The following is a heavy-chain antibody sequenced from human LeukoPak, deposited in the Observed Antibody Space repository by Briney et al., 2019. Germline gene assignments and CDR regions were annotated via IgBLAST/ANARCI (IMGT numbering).Heavy chain of an antibody. CDR1: GLSLISSW. V-gene: IGHV3-7*02. D-gene: IGHD4/OR15-4a*01. J-gene: IGHJ4*02. Sequence: PGGSLILSCAVSGLSLISSWTNWVRQAPGKGLEWVANIKEDGSEKSYVDSVKGRFTISRENAKNSMYLQMNSLRAADTAVYYLVPESQRGEGDPVTVSS. CDR3: VPESQ. CDR2: IKEDGSEK.